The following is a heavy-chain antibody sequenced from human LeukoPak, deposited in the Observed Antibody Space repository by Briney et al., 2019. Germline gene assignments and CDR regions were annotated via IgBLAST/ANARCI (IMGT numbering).Heavy chain of an antibody. V-gene: IGHV4-59*08. CDR3: ARRPHRGSYYFDY. D-gene: IGHD1-26*01. CDR2: TSYSGST. CDR1: GASISSYY. Sequence: SETLSLTCTVSGASISSYYWSWIRQPPGKGLEWIGYTSYSGSTNYNPSLKSRVTISADTSKNQFSLKLSSVTAADTAVYYCARRPHRGSYYFDYWGQGTLVTVSS. J-gene: IGHJ4*02.